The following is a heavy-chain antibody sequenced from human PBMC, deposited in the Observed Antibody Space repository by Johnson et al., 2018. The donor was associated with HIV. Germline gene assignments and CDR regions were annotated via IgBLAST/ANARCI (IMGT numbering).Heavy chain of an antibody. CDR3: AKDRLVGATGDAFDI. D-gene: IGHD1-26*01. CDR1: GFTFSTYA. J-gene: IGHJ3*02. Sequence: EVQVVESGGTLVQPGGSLRLSCAASGFTFSTYAMNWVRQAPGKGLEWVSAISGSGGSTYYADSVKGRFTISRDNSKNTLYLQMNSLRAEDTAVYYCAKDRLVGATGDAFDIWGQGTMVTVSS. CDR2: ISGSGGST. V-gene: IGHV3-23*04.